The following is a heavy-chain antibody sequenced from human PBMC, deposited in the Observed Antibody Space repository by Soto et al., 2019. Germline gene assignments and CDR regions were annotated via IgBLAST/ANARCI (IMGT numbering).Heavy chain of an antibody. D-gene: IGHD3-10*01. CDR2: IIPILGIG. Sequence: QVQLVQSGAEVKKPGSSVKVSCKASGGTFTSYSINWVRQAPGQGLEWMGRIIPILGIGNYAQKFQGRVTITADKSTSTAYMELSSLRSEDTAMYYCARGVDYGSGPKVDWFDPWGQGTLVTVSS. J-gene: IGHJ5*02. CDR1: GGTFTSYS. CDR3: ARGVDYGSGPKVDWFDP. V-gene: IGHV1-69*02.